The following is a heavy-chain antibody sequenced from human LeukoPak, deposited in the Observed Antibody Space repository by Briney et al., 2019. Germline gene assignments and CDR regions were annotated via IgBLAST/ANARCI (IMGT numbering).Heavy chain of an antibody. CDR3: ARGTSIPAALLTFDY. Sequence: SETLSLTCTVSGGSISNYYWSWIRQPPGKGLGWIGYIHYSGSTNYNPSLKSRVTISVDTSKNQFSLKLSSVTAADTAVYYCARGTSIPAALLTFDYWGQGTLVTVSS. CDR1: GGSISNYY. V-gene: IGHV4-59*01. CDR2: IHYSGST. D-gene: IGHD2-2*01. J-gene: IGHJ4*02.